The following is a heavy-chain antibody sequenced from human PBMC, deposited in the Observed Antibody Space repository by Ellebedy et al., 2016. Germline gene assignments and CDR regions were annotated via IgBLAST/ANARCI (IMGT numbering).Heavy chain of an antibody. D-gene: IGHD6-19*01. V-gene: IGHV1-2*02. CDR1: GYIFTGYY. Sequence: ASVKVSCKASGYIFTGYYMRWVRQAPGQGLEWMAWINPNSGGTKYAQQFQGRVTLTRDTSINTAYMELSSLRSDDTAVYYCTRGFSIAVAGNWFDPWGQGTLVTVSS. J-gene: IGHJ5*02. CDR3: TRGFSIAVAGNWFDP. CDR2: INPNSGGT.